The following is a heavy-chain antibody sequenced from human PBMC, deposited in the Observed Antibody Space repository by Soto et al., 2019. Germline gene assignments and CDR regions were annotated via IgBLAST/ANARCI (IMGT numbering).Heavy chain of an antibody. Sequence: VQLQESGPGLVKPSETLSLTCSVSGGSISNHYWSWIRQPPGKGLEWIGYIYYNGNTNYNPSLKSRVTMSVDTSMNQISLKLTTVTAAHTAVYYCTRANWYSEYWGQGTLVTVSS. CDR3: TRANWYSEY. D-gene: IGHD7-27*01. CDR2: IYYNGNT. J-gene: IGHJ4*02. CDR1: GGSISNHY. V-gene: IGHV4-59*11.